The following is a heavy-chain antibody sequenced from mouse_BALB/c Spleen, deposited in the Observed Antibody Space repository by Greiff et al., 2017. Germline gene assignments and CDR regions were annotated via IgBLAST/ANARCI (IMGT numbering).Heavy chain of an antibody. Sequence: QVQLKQSGPELVRPGVSVKISCKGSGYTFTDYALHWVKQSHAKSLEWIGVISTYSGNTNYNQKFKGKATMTVDKSSSTAYMELARLTSEDSAIYYCARDGDYDERAGCAYWGQGTLVTVSA. J-gene: IGHJ3*01. CDR2: ISTYSGNT. CDR3: ARDGDYDERAGCAY. CDR1: GYTFTDYA. D-gene: IGHD2-4*01. V-gene: IGHV1-67*01.